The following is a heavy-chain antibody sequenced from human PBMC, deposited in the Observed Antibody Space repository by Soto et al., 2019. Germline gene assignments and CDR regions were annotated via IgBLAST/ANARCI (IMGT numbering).Heavy chain of an antibody. Sequence: ASVKVSCKASGGTFSSYAISWVRQAPGQGLEWMGGIIPIFGTANYAQKFQGRVTITADESTSTAYMELSSLRSEDTAVYYCARDSVAAAGTVLGWFDPWGKGTLVTVSS. V-gene: IGHV1-69*13. CDR3: ARDSVAAAGTVLGWFDP. CDR1: GGTFSSYA. J-gene: IGHJ5*02. D-gene: IGHD6-13*01. CDR2: IIPIFGTA.